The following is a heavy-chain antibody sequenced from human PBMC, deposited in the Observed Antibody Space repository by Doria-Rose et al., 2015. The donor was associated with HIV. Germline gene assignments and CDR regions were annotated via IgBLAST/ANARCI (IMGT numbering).Heavy chain of an antibody. CDR2: IFYTGST. CDR1: GVSLSSPGMG. Sequence: QVQLVQSGPVLVKPTETLTLTCTVSGVSLSSPGMGVSWIRQPPGKLLEYIGDIFYTGSTNYSPSLRSRVSISIDTSKNKFSLRLSSVTAADTAVYYCARVLSGTYDYWGQGTLVTVSS. D-gene: IGHD1-26*01. CDR3: ARVLSGTYDY. V-gene: IGHV4-61*08. J-gene: IGHJ4*02.